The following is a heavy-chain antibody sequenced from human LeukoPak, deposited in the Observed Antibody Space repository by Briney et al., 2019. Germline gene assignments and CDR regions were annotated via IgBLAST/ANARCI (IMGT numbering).Heavy chain of an antibody. D-gene: IGHD2-15*01. CDR1: GFTFSSYS. CDR2: ISSSRSYI. J-gene: IGHJ4*02. Sequence: GGSLRLFCAASGFTFSSYSMNWVRQAPGKGLEWVSSISSSRSYIYYADSVKGRFTISRDNAKNSLYLQMNSLRAEDTAVYYCAKRGGYYYDYWGQGTLVTVTS. V-gene: IGHV3-21*04. CDR3: AKRGGYYYDY.